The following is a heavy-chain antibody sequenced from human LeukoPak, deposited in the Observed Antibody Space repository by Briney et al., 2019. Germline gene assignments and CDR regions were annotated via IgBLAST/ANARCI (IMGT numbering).Heavy chain of an antibody. V-gene: IGHV4-38-2*02. Sequence: SETLSLTCTVSGYSISSGYYWGWIRQPPGKGLEWIGSIYHSGSTYYNPSLKSRVTISVDTSKNQFSLKLSSVTAADTAVYYCATRGGIAAAGTPPFDYWGQGTLVTVSS. J-gene: IGHJ4*02. D-gene: IGHD6-13*01. CDR2: IYHSGST. CDR3: ATRGGIAAAGTPPFDY. CDR1: GYSISSGYY.